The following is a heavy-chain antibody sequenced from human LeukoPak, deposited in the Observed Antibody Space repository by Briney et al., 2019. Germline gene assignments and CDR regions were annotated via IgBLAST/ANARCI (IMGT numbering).Heavy chain of an antibody. Sequence: GESLKISCKGSGYTFTNHWIAWVRQMPGKGLEWMGVIYPRDSDTRYSASFQAQVTISVDKSISTASLQWSSLKASDTAIYYCARRPDHGDYNNFDLWGQGTMVTVSS. CDR1: GYTFTNHW. CDR2: IYPRDSDT. CDR3: ARRPDHGDYNNFDL. J-gene: IGHJ3*01. D-gene: IGHD4-17*01. V-gene: IGHV5-51*01.